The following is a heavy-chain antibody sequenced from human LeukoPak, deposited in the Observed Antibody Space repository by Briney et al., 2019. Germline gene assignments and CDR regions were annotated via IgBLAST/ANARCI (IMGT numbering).Heavy chain of an antibody. V-gene: IGHV3-7*01. CDR1: GFTFSSYW. CDR3: ARDQYNSNYVSFFDY. D-gene: IGHD1-7*01. Sequence: GGSLRLSCAASGFTFSSYWMSWVRQAPGKGLEWVANIKQDGSEKYYVDSVKGRFTISRDNAKNSLYLQMNSLRAEDTAVYYCARDQYNSNYVSFFDYWGQGTLVTVSS. J-gene: IGHJ4*02. CDR2: IKQDGSEK.